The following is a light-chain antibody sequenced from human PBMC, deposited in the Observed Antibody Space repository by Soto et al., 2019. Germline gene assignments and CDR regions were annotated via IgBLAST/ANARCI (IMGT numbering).Light chain of an antibody. Sequence: ETVLTQSPGTLSLSPGERATLSCRASQSVRSNYLAWYQQKPGQAPRLLLYNSSTRATGIPDRFSGSGSGTDFTLTISRLEPEDFALYYCQQYRDLPQTFGQGTKV. CDR2: NSS. V-gene: IGKV3-20*01. J-gene: IGKJ1*01. CDR3: QQYRDLPQT. CDR1: QSVRSNY.